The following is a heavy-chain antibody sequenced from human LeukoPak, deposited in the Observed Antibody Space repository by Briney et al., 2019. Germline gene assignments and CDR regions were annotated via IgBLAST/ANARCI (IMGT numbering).Heavy chain of an antibody. V-gene: IGHV2-5*02. J-gene: IGHJ4*02. D-gene: IGHD4-23*01. CDR2: IYWDDDK. CDR1: GFSLSTSGVG. Sequence: ESGPTLVKPTQTLTLTCTFSGFSLSTSGVGVGWIRQPPGKALEWLALIYWDDDKRYSPSLKSRLTITKDTSKNQVVLTMTNMDPVDTATYYCAHRLSSFPYGGNSFDYWGQGALVTVSS. CDR3: AHRLSSFPYGGNSFDY.